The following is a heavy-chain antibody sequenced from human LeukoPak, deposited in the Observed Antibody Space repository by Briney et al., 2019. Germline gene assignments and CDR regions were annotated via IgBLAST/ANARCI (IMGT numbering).Heavy chain of an antibody. CDR1: GFTFSGSA. CDR3: TRLGMPSFN. V-gene: IGHV3-73*01. D-gene: IGHD2-2*01. CDR2: IRSKANSYAT. Sequence: GESLRLSCAASGFTFSGSAMHWVRQASGKGLEWVGRIRSKANSYATAYAASVKGWFTISRDDSKNTAYLQMNSLKTEDTAVYYCTRLGMPSFNWGQGTLVTVSS. J-gene: IGHJ4*02.